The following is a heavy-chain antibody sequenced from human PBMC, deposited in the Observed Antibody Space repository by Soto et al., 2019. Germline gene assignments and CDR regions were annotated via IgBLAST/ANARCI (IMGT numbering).Heavy chain of an antibody. CDR1: GFPFNNFA. Sequence: GESLKISCAASGFPFNNFAMTWVRQAPGKGLEWVSSISGSAGSTHYADSVRGRFTISRDNSKNTLYLQMNSLRAEDTAVYYCAKEDVGGYYYSGLWGQGTLVTVSS. J-gene: IGHJ4*02. D-gene: IGHD1-26*01. CDR2: ISGSAGST. V-gene: IGHV3-23*01. CDR3: AKEDVGGYYYSGL.